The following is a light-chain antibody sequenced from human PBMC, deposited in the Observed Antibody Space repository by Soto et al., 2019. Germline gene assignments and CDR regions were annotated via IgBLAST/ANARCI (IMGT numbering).Light chain of an antibody. J-gene: IGKJ3*01. CDR1: QSVSSY. CDR3: QHRSNWPLFT. Sequence: EIVLTQSPATLSLSPGERATLSCRASQSVSSYLAWYQQKPGQAPRLLIYDASNRATGIPARFSGSGSGTDLTLTISSLEPEDFAVYYCQHRSNWPLFTFGPGNKVDIK. V-gene: IGKV3-11*01. CDR2: DAS.